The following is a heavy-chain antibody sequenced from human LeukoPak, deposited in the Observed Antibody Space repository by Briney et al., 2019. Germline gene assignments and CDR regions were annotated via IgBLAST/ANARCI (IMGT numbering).Heavy chain of an antibody. CDR2: MNPNSGNT. J-gene: IGHJ6*02. D-gene: IGHD3-16*02. CDR3: ARVVGELSLLGHYYYYYGMDV. CDR1: GYTFTSYD. Sequence: ASVKVSCKASGYTFTSYDINWVRQATGQGLEWMGWMNPNSGNTGYAQKFQGRVTITRNTSISTAYMELSSLRSEDTAVYYCARVVGELSLLGHYYYYYGMDVWGQGTTVTVSS. V-gene: IGHV1-8*01.